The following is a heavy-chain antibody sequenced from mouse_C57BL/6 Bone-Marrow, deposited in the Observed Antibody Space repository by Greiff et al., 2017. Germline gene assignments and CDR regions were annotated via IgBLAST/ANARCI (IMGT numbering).Heavy chain of an antibody. V-gene: IGHV1-52*01. Sequence: VQLQQPGAELVRPGSSVKLSCKASGYTFTSYWMHWVKQRPIQGLEWIGNIDPSDSETHYNQKFKDKATLTVDKSSSTAYMQLRSLTSEDSAVYFCARDYDYGDYWGQGTTLTVSS. D-gene: IGHD2-4*01. CDR1: GYTFTSYW. J-gene: IGHJ2*01. CDR3: ARDYDYGDY. CDR2: IDPSDSET.